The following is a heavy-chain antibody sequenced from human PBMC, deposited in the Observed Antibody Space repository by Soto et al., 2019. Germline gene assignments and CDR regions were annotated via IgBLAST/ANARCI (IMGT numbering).Heavy chain of an antibody. V-gene: IGHV4-30-2*01. Sequence: SETLSLTCAVSGGSIGSGGYSWSWIRQPPGKGLEWIGYIYHSGSTYYNPSLKSRVTISVDRSKNQFSLKLSSVTAADTAVYYCARQAKYCTNGVCSYGMDVWGQGTTVTVSS. J-gene: IGHJ6*02. CDR1: GGSIGSGGYS. CDR3: ARQAKYCTNGVCSYGMDV. CDR2: IYHSGST. D-gene: IGHD2-8*01.